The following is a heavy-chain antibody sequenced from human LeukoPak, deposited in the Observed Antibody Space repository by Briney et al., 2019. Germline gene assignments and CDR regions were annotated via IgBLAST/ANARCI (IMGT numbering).Heavy chain of an antibody. CDR3: ARDLRDIVVVPAAPLGGY. V-gene: IGHV3-30-3*01. CDR1: GFTFSSYA. Sequence: GGSLRLSCAASGFTFSSYAMHWVRRAPGKGLEWVAVISYDGSNKYYADSVKGRFTISRDNSKNTLYLQMNSLRAEDTAVYYCARDLRDIVVVPAAPLGGYWGQGTLVTVSS. CDR2: ISYDGSNK. D-gene: IGHD2-2*01. J-gene: IGHJ4*02.